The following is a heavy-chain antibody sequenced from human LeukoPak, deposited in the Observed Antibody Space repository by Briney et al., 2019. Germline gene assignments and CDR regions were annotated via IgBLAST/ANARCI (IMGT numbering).Heavy chain of an antibody. J-gene: IGHJ3*02. CDR3: ASSYDYVWGSYRYGAFDI. D-gene: IGHD3-16*02. V-gene: IGHV3-30*04. CDR1: GFTFSSHA. Sequence: GRSLRLSCAASGFTFSSHAMHWVRQAPGKGLEWVAVISYDGSNKYYADSVKGRFTISRDNSKNTLYLQMNSLRAEDTAVYYCASSYDYVWGSYRYGAFDIWGQGTMVTVSS. CDR2: ISYDGSNK.